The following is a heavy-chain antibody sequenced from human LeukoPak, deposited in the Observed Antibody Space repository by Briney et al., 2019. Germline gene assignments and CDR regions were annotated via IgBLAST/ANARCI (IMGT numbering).Heavy chain of an antibody. V-gene: IGHV4-59*01. D-gene: IGHD1-26*01. CDR2: IYYSGST. Sequence: SETLSLTCAVSSDSISGYYWSWIRQPPGPGLEWIGYIYYSGSTKYNPSLKSRVTISVDTSKNQFSLRLSSVTAADTAMYYCAREKYGGSNDYWGQGTLVTVSS. CDR1: SDSISGYY. J-gene: IGHJ4*02. CDR3: AREKYGGSNDY.